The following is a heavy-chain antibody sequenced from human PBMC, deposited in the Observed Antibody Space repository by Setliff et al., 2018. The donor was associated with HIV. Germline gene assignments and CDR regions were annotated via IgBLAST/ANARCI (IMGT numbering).Heavy chain of an antibody. CDR2: IYYSGST. CDR3: IIAYSSGWLAPMGFDS. V-gene: IGHV4-39*01. D-gene: IGHD6-19*01. CDR1: AGSIRSSTYY. J-gene: IGHJ4*02. Sequence: SETLSLTCTVSAGSIRSSTYYWAWIRQPPGKGLERIGTIYYSGSTYYNPSLKSRATISVDTSKNQFSLKLSSVTAADTAVYYCIIAYSSGWLAPMGFDSWGQGTLVTVSS.